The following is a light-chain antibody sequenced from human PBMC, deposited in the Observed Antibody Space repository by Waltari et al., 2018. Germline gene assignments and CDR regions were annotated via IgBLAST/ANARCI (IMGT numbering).Light chain of an antibody. CDR1: SSNIGSNP. CDR3: ATWDNRLNGYV. Sequence: QSVLTQPPSASGAPGQRVTISCSGSSSNIGSNPVNWYQQLPGTAPKLLIYSNNQRPYGVPDRFSASKSGTSESLAISGLQSEDEADYYCATWDNRLNGYVFGTGTKVSVL. J-gene: IGLJ1*01. V-gene: IGLV1-44*01. CDR2: SNN.